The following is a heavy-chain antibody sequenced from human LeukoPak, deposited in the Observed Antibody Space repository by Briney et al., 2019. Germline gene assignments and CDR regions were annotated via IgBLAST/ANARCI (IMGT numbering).Heavy chain of an antibody. J-gene: IGHJ4*02. CDR3: ARAIGKSEGY. CDR2: IKQDGSEK. D-gene: IGHD4-23*01. V-gene: IGHV3-7*01. CDR1: GFTFSSYA. Sequence: GSLRLSCAASGFTFSSYAMSWVRQAPGKGLEWVANIKQDGSEKYYVDSVKGRFTISRDNAKSSLYLQMDSLRAEDTAVYYCARAIGKSEGYWGQGTLVTVSS.